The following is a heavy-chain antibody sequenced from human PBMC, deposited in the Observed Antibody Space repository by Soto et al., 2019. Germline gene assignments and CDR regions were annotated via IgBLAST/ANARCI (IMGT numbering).Heavy chain of an antibody. J-gene: IGHJ4*02. D-gene: IGHD4-17*01. CDR2: IYYSGST. CDR1: GGSISSSSYY. CDR3: HYGDYGFDY. Sequence: PSETLSLTCTVSGGSISSSSYYWGWIRQPPGKGLEWIGSIYYSGSTYYNPSLKSRVTISVDTSKNQFSLKLSSVTAADTAVYYCHYGDYGFDYWGQGTLVTVSS. V-gene: IGHV4-39*01.